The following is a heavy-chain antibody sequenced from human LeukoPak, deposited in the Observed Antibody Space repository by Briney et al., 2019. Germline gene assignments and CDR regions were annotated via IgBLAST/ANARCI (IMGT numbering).Heavy chain of an antibody. CDR1: GYTFTSYY. D-gene: IGHD2/OR15-2a*01. CDR2: IKPSGGST. CDR3: AKEVPENFNFDY. V-gene: IGHV1-46*01. J-gene: IGHJ4*02. Sequence: ASVKVSCKASGYTFTSYYTHWVRQAPGQGLEWMGIIKPSGGSTLYAQKFQGRVTVTSDMSTSTVYVELSSLRSEDTAVYYCAKEVPENFNFDYWGQGTLVTVSS.